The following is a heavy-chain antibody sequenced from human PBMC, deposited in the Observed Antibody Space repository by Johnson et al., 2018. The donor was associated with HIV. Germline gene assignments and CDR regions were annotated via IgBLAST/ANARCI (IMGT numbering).Heavy chain of an antibody. CDR3: ARDVVSGGATTGGPFDI. Sequence: QVQLVESGGGVVQPGRSLRLSCAASGFTFSSYAMHWVRQAPGKGLEWVAVISYDGSNKYYADSVKGRFTISRDNSKNTLYLQMNSLRAEDTAVYYCARDVVSGGATTGGPFDIWGQGTMVTVSS. V-gene: IGHV3-30-3*01. CDR1: GFTFSSYA. CDR2: ISYDGSNK. J-gene: IGHJ3*02. D-gene: IGHD1-26*01.